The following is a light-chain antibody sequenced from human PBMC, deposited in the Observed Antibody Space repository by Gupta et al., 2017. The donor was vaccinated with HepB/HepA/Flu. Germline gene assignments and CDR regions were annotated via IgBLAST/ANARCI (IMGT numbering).Light chain of an antibody. V-gene: IGLV1-47*02. J-gene: IGLJ1*01. CDR3: VGWDDSMSGYV. Sequence: QPVLTQPPSASGTPGQRVTISCSGISSNIGNDNAYWYQQLPGTAPKLLIYNDNQRPSGVPDRFSGSKSGTTASLATSGLRAEDEADYYCVGWDDSMSGYVFGAGTKVTVL. CDR1: SSNIGNDN. CDR2: NDN.